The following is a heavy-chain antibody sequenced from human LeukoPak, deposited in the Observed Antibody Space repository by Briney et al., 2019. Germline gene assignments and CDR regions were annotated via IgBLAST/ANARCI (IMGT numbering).Heavy chain of an antibody. D-gene: IGHD2-15*01. J-gene: IGHJ5*02. Sequence: ASVKVSCKASGYTFTSYGISWVRQAPGQGLEWMGWISAYNGNTNYAQKLQGRVTMTRDTSTSTVYMELSSLRSEDTAVYYCARGTLVVVAATQNWFDPWGQGTLVTVSS. CDR1: GYTFTSYG. CDR3: ARGTLVVVAATQNWFDP. CDR2: ISAYNGNT. V-gene: IGHV1-18*01.